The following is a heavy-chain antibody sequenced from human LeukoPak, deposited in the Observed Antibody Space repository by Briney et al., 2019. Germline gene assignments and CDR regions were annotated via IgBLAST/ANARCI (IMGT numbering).Heavy chain of an antibody. V-gene: IGHV3-23*01. CDR1: GFTFSSYA. J-gene: IGHJ4*02. CDR2: ISSSGIST. CDR3: ASTGLEARYSYFDN. Sequence: GGSLRLSCAASGFTFSSYAMTWVRQAPGKGLEWVSSISSSGISTYYADSVKGRSTISRDTSKNTLYLQMNSLRAEDTAVYYCASTGLEARYSYFDNWGQGTLATVSS. D-gene: IGHD5-12*01.